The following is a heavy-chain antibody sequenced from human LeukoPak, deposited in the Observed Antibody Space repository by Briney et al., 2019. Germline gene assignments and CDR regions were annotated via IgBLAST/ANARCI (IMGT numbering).Heavy chain of an antibody. Sequence: ASVKVSCKASGYTFTSYGISWVRQAPGQGLEWMGWISAYNGNTNYAQKLQGRVTMTTDTSTSTAYMELRSLRSDDKAVYYCARGEYSGYDVDVFDYWGQGTLVTVSS. CDR3: ARGEYSGYDVDVFDY. J-gene: IGHJ4*02. CDR2: ISAYNGNT. D-gene: IGHD5-12*01. V-gene: IGHV1-18*01. CDR1: GYTFTSYG.